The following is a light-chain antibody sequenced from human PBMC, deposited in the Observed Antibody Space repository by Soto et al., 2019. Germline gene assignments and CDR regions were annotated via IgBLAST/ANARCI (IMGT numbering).Light chain of an antibody. Sequence: DIQMTQSPSSLSASVGDRVTITCRASQGISNYLAWYQQKPGKVPKLLIYAASTLQSGVPSRFSGSGSGTDFTLPNRRLQPEDVGNYYCQKYNSAPWTFGQGTKVEIK. J-gene: IGKJ1*01. V-gene: IGKV1-27*01. CDR3: QKYNSAPWT. CDR2: AAS. CDR1: QGISNY.